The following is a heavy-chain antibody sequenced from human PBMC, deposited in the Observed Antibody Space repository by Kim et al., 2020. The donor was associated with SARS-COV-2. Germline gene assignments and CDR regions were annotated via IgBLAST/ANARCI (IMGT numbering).Heavy chain of an antibody. V-gene: IGHV3-23*01. CDR2: ISGSGGST. CDR1: GFTFSSYA. J-gene: IGHJ4*02. CDR3: AKMYRAYYDILTGLNWIFDY. Sequence: GGSLRLSCAASGFTFSSYAMSWVRQAPGKGLEWVSAISGSGGSTYYADSVKGRFTISRDNSKNTLYLQMNSLRAEDTAVYYCAKMYRAYYDILTGLNWIFDYWGQGPLVTVSS. D-gene: IGHD3-9*01.